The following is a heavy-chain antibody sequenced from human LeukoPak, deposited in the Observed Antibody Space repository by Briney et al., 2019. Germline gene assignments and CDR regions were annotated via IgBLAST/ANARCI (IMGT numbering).Heavy chain of an antibody. CDR3: TTGNQYDFWSGYPPFDY. D-gene: IGHD3-3*01. Sequence: PGGSLRLSCAASGFTFSNAWMNWVRQAPGKGLEWVGRIKSKTDGGTTDYAAPVKGRFTNSRDDSKDTLYLQMNSLKTEDTAVYYCTTGNQYDFWSGYPPFDYWGQGTLVTVSS. CDR1: GFTFSNAW. J-gene: IGHJ4*02. CDR2: IKSKTDGGTT. V-gene: IGHV3-15*07.